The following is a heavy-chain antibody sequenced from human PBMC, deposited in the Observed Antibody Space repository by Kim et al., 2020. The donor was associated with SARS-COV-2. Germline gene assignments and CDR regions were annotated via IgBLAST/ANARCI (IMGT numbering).Heavy chain of an antibody. CDR3: ARVYYYDSSGLGGAFDI. J-gene: IGHJ3*02. Sequence: SETLSLTCTVSGGSLSTYYWSWIRQPPGKGLEWIGYVYYTGTTNYNPSLKSRVTMSVDTSKNQFSLKLSSVTAADTAVYYCARVYYYDSSGLGGAFDIWGQGAMVTVSS. V-gene: IGHV4-59*13. CDR2: VYYTGTT. CDR1: GGSLSTYY. D-gene: IGHD3-22*01.